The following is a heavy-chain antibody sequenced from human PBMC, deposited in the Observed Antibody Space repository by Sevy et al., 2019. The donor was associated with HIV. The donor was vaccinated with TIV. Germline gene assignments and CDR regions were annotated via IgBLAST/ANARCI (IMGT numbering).Heavy chain of an antibody. CDR3: ARMVSGGLRWELIKENAFDI. Sequence: GGSLRLSCEASGFAFRDSAIHWVRQSPGKGLEWVELISHGGSYEYYVDSVKGRFTVSSDRSKNILYLQMDSLRAEDTAVYYCARMVSGGLRWELIKENAFDIWGQGTAVTVSS. V-gene: IGHV3-30-3*01. CDR2: ISHGGSYE. J-gene: IGHJ3*02. D-gene: IGHD4-17*01. CDR1: GFAFRDSA.